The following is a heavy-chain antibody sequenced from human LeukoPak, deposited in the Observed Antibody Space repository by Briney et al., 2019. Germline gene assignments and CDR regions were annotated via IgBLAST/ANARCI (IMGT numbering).Heavy chain of an antibody. CDR1: GFTLSTNY. CDR2: IYTGGST. J-gene: IGHJ6*03. V-gene: IGHV3-66*02. Sequence: GGSLRLSCAASGFTLSTNYMSWVSHAPGKGLEWVSVIYTGGSTYYADSVKGRFIIYRDNHKNTLYLEMNSLRPEDTAVYYCARATFWSGYQRDSWYMDVWGKGTPVTVSS. D-gene: IGHD3-3*01. CDR3: ARATFWSGYQRDSWYMDV.